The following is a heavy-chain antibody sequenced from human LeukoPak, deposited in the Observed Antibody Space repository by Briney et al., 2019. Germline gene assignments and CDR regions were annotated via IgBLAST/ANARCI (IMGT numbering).Heavy chain of an antibody. J-gene: IGHJ5*02. CDR3: AREGTSGTHLNWFDP. V-gene: IGHV4-59*01. D-gene: IGHD1-1*01. Sequence: PSETLSLTCTVSSGSISGYYWSWIRQPPGKGLEWIGHIYGSGSTNYNPSLKSRVTLSVDTSKNQFSLKLSSVTAEDTAVYYCAREGTSGTHLNWFDPWGQGTLVTVSS. CDR2: IYGSGST. CDR1: SGSISGYY.